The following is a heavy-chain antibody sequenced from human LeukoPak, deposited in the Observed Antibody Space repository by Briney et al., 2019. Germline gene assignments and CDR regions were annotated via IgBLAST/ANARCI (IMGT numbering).Heavy chain of an antibody. CDR2: IRSKAYSYAT. V-gene: IGHV3-73*01. J-gene: IGHJ4*02. Sequence: GGSLRLSCAASGFTFSGSAMHWVRQASGKGLEWVGRIRSKAYSYATAYAASVKGRFIISRDDSKNTAYLQMNSLKTEDTAVYYCTRGEYCSSTSCSLDLDYWGQGTLVTVSS. CDR1: GFTFSGSA. D-gene: IGHD2-2*01. CDR3: TRGEYCSSTSCSLDLDY.